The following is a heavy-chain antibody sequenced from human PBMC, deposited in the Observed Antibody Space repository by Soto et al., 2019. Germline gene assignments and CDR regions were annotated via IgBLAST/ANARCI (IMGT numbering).Heavy chain of an antibody. V-gene: IGHV1-3*01. CDR3: ARDPLYSSSWYLFDY. CDR1: GYTFTSYA. J-gene: IGHJ4*02. CDR2: INAGNGNT. D-gene: IGHD6-13*01. Sequence: ASVKVSCKASGYTFTSYAMHWVRQAPGQRLEWMGWINAGNGNTKYSQKFQGRVTITRDTSASTAYMELSSLRSEDTAVYYCARDPLYSSSWYLFDYRGQGTLVTVSS.